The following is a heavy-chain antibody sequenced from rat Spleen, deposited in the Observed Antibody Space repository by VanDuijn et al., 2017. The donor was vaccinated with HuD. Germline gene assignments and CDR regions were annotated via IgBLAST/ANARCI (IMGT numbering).Heavy chain of an antibody. CDR2: ISPSGGST. CDR1: GFTFSDYY. V-gene: IGHV5S23*01. D-gene: IGHD1-4*01. J-gene: IGHJ2*01. CDR3: ARETGYNSYFDY. Sequence: EVQLAESGGGLVQPGRSLKLSCAASGFTFSDYYMAWVRQAPTKGLEWVASISPSGGSTYYRDSVKGRFTISRDNAKSTLYLQMNSLRSEDTATYYCARETGYNSYFDYWGQGVMVTVSS.